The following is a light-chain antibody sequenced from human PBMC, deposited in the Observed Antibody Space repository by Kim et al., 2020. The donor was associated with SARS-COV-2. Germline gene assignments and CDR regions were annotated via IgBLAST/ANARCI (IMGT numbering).Light chain of an antibody. CDR2: GAS. CDR1: QSVRTN. J-gene: IGKJ2*01. Sequence: SPGDRATPSCRSSQSVRTNLAWYQQKPGQAPRLLIYGASTRATGFPARFSGSGSGTEFTLTISSLQSEDFAVYYCQQYDSWPPRYTFGQGTKLEI. V-gene: IGKV3-15*01. CDR3: QQYDSWPPRYT.